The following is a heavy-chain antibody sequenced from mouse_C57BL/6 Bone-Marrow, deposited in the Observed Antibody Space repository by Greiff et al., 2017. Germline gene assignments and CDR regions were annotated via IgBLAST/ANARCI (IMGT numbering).Heavy chain of an antibody. V-gene: IGHV1-72*01. CDR1: GYTFPSYW. D-gene: IGHD1-1*01. Sequence: QVQLKQPGAELVKPGASVKLSCKASGYTFPSYWMHWVKQRPGRGLEWIGRIDPNSGGTKYNEKFKSKATLTVDKPSSTAYMQLSSLASEDSAVYYCARLYYYGSSYVAWFAYWGQGTLVTVSA. CDR2: IDPNSGGT. CDR3: ARLYYYGSSYVAWFAY. J-gene: IGHJ3*01.